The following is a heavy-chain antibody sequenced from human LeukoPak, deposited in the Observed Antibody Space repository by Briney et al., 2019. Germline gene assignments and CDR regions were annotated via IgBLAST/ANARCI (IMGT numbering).Heavy chain of an antibody. CDR1: GFTLNTYG. Sequence: PGGSLRLSCAGSGFTLNTYGMHWVRQPPGKGLEWVAVISNDGGNRFYADSVKGRFTISRDNSENTVYLQMDSPRPEDTAVYYCAGKPYGSGTYYNNWFDPWGQGTLVTVSS. J-gene: IGHJ5*02. CDR2: ISNDGGNR. CDR3: AGKPYGSGTYYNNWFDP. V-gene: IGHV3-30*03. D-gene: IGHD3-10*01.